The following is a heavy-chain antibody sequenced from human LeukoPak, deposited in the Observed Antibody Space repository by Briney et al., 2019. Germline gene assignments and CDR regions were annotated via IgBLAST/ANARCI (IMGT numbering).Heavy chain of an antibody. CDR2: IYPGDSDT. Sequence: GESLKISCKGSGYSFTSYWIGWVRQTPGKGLEWMGIIYPGDSDTRYSPSFQGQVTISADKSISTAYLQWSSLKASDTAMYYCARRSKTAAVTWESYFDYWSQGTLVTVSS. D-gene: IGHD6-13*01. V-gene: IGHV5-51*01. CDR1: GYSFTSYW. J-gene: IGHJ4*02. CDR3: ARRSKTAAVTWESYFDY.